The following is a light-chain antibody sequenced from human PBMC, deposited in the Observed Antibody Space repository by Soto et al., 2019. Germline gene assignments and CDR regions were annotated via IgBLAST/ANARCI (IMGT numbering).Light chain of an antibody. CDR3: QQRSNWPPKLT. V-gene: IGKV3-11*01. Sequence: EIVLTQSPATLSLSPGERATLSCRASQSVSSYLAWYQQKPGQAPRLLIYDASNRATGIPARFSGSGSGTDFTLTIGSLEPEDFAVYYCQQRSNWPPKLTFGGGTKVEIK. J-gene: IGKJ4*01. CDR1: QSVSSY. CDR2: DAS.